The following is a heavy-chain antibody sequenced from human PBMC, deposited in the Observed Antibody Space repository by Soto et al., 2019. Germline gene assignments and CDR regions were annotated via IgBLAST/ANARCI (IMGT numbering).Heavy chain of an antibody. CDR1: GDSVSRNSGA. V-gene: IGHV6-1*01. CDR2: TYYRSKWYS. J-gene: IGHJ6*02. Sequence: SQTLSLTCAISGDSVSRNSGAWNWIRQSPSGGLQWLGRTYYRSKWYSEYAPSVKSRITINPDTAKNQFALQLKSVTPDDSGVYYCARGNWNDGGYYYGMDVWGQGITVTVYS. CDR3: ARGNWNDGGYYYGMDV. D-gene: IGHD1-1*01.